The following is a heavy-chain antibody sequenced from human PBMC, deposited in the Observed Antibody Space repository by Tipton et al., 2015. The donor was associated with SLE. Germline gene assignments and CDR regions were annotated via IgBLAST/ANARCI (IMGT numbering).Heavy chain of an antibody. CDR3: ARLLGGRSWTFDI. CDR2: IYYTGST. V-gene: IGHV4-59*08. Sequence: TLSLTCTVSGGSISSQYWSWIRQPPGKGLEWIAYIYYTGSTYYNPSLKSRLDISLDTSTNQFSLNLNSVTAADTAVYYCARLLGGRSWTFDIWGQGTMVTVSS. J-gene: IGHJ3*02. D-gene: IGHD1-26*01. CDR1: GGSISSQY.